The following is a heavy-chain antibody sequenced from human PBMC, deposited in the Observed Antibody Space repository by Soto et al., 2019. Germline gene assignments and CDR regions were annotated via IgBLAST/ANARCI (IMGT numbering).Heavy chain of an antibody. CDR2: INSDGRST. J-gene: IGHJ6*02. CDR1: GFSLSNYW. CDR3: ARGGRYRENYYFGMDV. D-gene: IGHD1-26*01. Sequence: GGSLRLSCAASGFSLSNYWMHWVRQDPEKGLVWVSRINSDGRSTSYADSVKGRFTISRDNAKNTLYLHMDSLRAEDTAVYYCARGGRYRENYYFGMDVWGQGTTVTVSS. V-gene: IGHV3-74*01.